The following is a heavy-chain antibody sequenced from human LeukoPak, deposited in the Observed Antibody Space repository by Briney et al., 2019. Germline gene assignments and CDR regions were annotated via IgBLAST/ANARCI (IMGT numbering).Heavy chain of an antibody. V-gene: IGHV3-7*01. CDR1: GFSFGDFW. CDR2: IKPDGSEK. Sequence: PGGSLRLSCAASGFSFGDFWMNWVRQAPGKGLEWVANIKPDGSEKYYENSVKGRFTISRDNAKNSLYLQMNSLRAEDTAVYYCARVADYYDSSGYSHNFDYWGQGTLVTVSS. CDR3: ARVADYYDSSGYSHNFDY. D-gene: IGHD3-22*01. J-gene: IGHJ4*02.